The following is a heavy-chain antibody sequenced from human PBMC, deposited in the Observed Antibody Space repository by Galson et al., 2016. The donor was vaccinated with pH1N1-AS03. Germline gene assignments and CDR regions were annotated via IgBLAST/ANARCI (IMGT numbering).Heavy chain of an antibody. CDR3: ARPSPLGIPGRKGLYAFDF. J-gene: IGHJ3*01. CDR1: GYNFMSYW. V-gene: IGHV5-51*03. D-gene: IGHD7-27*01. Sequence: QSGAEVKKPGESLRISCKAYGYNFMSYWIGWVRQMPGKGLEWLGIMYPEDSDIRYSPSLRGQVTISADKSISTAYLQWTSLEASDSAIYFCARPSPLGIPGRKGLYAFDFWGQGTKVTVSS. CDR2: MYPEDSDI.